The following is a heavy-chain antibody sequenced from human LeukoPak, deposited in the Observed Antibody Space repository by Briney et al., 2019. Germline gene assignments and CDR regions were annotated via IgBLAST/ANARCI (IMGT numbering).Heavy chain of an antibody. J-gene: IGHJ3*02. CDR3: ARGRTTIITDAFDI. CDR2: ISSSSSYI. V-gene: IGHV3-21*01. CDR1: GFTFSYYG. Sequence: GGSLRLSCAASGFTFSYYGMHWVRQAPGKGLEWVSSISSSSSYIYYADSVKGRFTISRDNAKNSLYLQMNSLRAEATAVYYCARGRTTIITDAFDIWGQGTMVTVSS. D-gene: IGHD5-24*01.